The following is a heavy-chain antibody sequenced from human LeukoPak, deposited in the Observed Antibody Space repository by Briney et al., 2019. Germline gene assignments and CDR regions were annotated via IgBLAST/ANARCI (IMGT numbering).Heavy chain of an antibody. CDR2: IIPIFGTA. D-gene: IGHD5-12*01. V-gene: IGHV1-69*05. CDR1: GGTFSSYA. CDR3: NRLRGDIVATIGGYNWFDP. J-gene: IGHJ5*02. Sequence: GSSVKVSCKASGGTFSSYAINWVRQAPGQGLEWMGGIIPIFGTANYAQKFQGRVTITTDESTSTAYMELSSLRSEDTAVYYCNRLRGDIVATIGGYNWFDPWGQGTLVTVSS.